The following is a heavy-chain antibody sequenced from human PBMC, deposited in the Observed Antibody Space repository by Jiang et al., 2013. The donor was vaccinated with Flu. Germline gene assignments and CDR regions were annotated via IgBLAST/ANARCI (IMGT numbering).Heavy chain of an antibody. CDR2: ISWNSGSI. CDR1: GXTFDDYA. Sequence: GLVQPGRSLRLSCAASGXTFDDYAMHWVRQAPGKGLEWVSGISWNSGSIGYADSVKGRFTISRDNAKNSLYLQMNSLRAEDTALYYCATMGGSGSLSYFDYWGQGTLVTVSS. J-gene: IGHJ4*02. CDR3: ATMGGSGSLSYFDY. D-gene: IGHD3-10*01. V-gene: IGHV3-9*01.